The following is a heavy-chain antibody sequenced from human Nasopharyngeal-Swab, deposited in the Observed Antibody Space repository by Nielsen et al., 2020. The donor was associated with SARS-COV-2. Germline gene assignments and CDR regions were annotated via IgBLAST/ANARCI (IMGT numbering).Heavy chain of an antibody. CDR1: GFTFSSYS. J-gene: IGHJ4*02. CDR3: ARDPGDSNFDY. V-gene: IGHV3-21*01. D-gene: IGHD2-21*02. Sequence: GESLKISCAASGFTFSSYSMNWVRQAPGKGLEWVSSISSSSSHIYYADSVKGRFTISRDNAKNSLYLQMNSLRAEDTAVYYCARDPGDSNFDYWGQGTLVTVSS. CDR2: ISSSSSHI.